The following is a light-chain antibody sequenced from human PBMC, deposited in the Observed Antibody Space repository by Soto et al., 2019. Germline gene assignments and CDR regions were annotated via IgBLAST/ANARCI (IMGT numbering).Light chain of an antibody. Sequence: DIQLTQSPSPLSASVGDRVTITCRASQSISYWLAWYQQKPGRAPKLLIYKASTLETGVPARFSGSGSVTEFTLTISVLQPDDFSTYYSQHYIIYSSFTFGPGTKVDIK. J-gene: IGKJ3*01. V-gene: IGKV1-5*03. CDR1: QSISYW. CDR3: QHYIIYSSFT. CDR2: KAS.